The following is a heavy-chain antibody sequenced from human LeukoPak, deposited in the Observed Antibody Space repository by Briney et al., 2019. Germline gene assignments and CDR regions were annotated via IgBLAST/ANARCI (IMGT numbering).Heavy chain of an antibody. CDR1: GLTFRSYP. V-gene: IGHV3-30-3*01. CDR2: ISFDGSNK. D-gene: IGHD3-10*01. J-gene: IGHJ4*02. Sequence: GRSLRLSCAASGLTFRSYPMHWVRQAPGKGLDWVAVISFDGSNKYYADSVQGRFSVSRDNSKNTLYLQMNSLRAEDTAVYYCTYYESARGHWGQGTLVTVSS. CDR3: TYYESARGH.